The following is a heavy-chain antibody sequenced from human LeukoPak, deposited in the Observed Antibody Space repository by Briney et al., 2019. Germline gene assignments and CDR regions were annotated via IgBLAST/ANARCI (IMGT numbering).Heavy chain of an antibody. CDR1: GYTLTELS. V-gene: IGHV1-24*01. CDR2: FDPEDGET. Sequence: ASVKVSCKDSGYTLTELSMHWVRQALGKGLEWMGGFDPEDGETIYAQKFQGRVTMTEDTSTDTAYMELSSLRSEDTAVYYCATAALELRAFDIWGQGTMVTVSS. CDR3: ATAALELRAFDI. D-gene: IGHD1-7*01. J-gene: IGHJ3*02.